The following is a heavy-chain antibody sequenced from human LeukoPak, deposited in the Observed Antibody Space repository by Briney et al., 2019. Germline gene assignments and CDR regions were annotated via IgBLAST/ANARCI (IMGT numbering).Heavy chain of an antibody. CDR3: ARDMGPYCSSTSCYTDDAFDI. D-gene: IGHD2-2*02. CDR1: GYTFTSYG. CDR2: ISAYNGNT. J-gene: IGHJ3*02. Sequence: ASVKVSCKASGYTFTSYGISWVRQAPGQGLEWMGWISAYNGNTNYAQKLQGRVTMTTDTSTSTAYMELRSLRSDDTAVYYCARDMGPYCSSTSCYTDDAFDIWGQGTMVTVSS. V-gene: IGHV1-18*01.